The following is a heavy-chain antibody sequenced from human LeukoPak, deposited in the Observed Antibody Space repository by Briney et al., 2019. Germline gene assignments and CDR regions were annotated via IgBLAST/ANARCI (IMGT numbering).Heavy chain of an antibody. D-gene: IGHD3-10*01. CDR2: IRYDGSNK. Sequence: SGGSLRLSCAASGFTFSSYGMHWVRQAPGKGLEWVAFIRYDGSNKYYADSVKGRFTISRDNSKNTLYLQMNSLRAEDTAVYYCAKAYYYGSGSYPTLDWGQGTLVTVSS. CDR1: GFTFSSYG. J-gene: IGHJ4*02. CDR3: AKAYYYGSGSYPTLD. V-gene: IGHV3-30*02.